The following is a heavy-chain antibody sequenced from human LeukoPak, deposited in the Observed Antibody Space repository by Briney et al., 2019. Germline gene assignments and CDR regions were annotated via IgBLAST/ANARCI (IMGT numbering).Heavy chain of an antibody. Sequence: KPSETLSLTCTVSGGSISSYYRSWIRQPPGKGLEWIGSIYYSGSTYYTPSLKSRVTISVDTSKNQFSLKVGSVTAADTAVYHCARHLALGPYDYWGQGTLVTVSS. J-gene: IGHJ4*02. CDR1: GGSISSYY. CDR3: ARHLALGPYDY. CDR2: IYYSGST. V-gene: IGHV4-59*05.